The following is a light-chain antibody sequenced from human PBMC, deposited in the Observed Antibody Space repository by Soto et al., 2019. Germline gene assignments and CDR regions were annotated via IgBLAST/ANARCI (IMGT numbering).Light chain of an antibody. J-gene: IGLJ1*01. CDR2: DVD. CDR3: CSYVGADRYV. Sequence: QSALTQPRSVSGSPGQSIIISCTGSSSDVGAYSFASWYQQHPGAAPKLLIHDVDKRPPGVPDRFSASKSGNTASLTISGLQAEDEADYFCCSYVGADRYVFGSGTKLTVL. CDR1: SSDVGAYSF. V-gene: IGLV2-11*01.